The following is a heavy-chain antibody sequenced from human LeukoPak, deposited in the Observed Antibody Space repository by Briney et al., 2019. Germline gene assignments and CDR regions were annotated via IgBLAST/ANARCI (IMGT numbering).Heavy chain of an antibody. V-gene: IGHV4-4*07. Sequence: PSETLSLTCTVSGGSISSYYWSWIRQPAGKGLEWIGRIYTSGSTNYNPSLKSRVTMSVDTSKNQFSLKLSSVTAADTAVYYCASSPYYDFWSGYSASAYYYYYMDVWGKGTTVTVSS. CDR3: ASSPYYDFWSGYSASAYYYYYMDV. J-gene: IGHJ6*03. CDR1: GGSISSYY. D-gene: IGHD3-3*01. CDR2: IYTSGST.